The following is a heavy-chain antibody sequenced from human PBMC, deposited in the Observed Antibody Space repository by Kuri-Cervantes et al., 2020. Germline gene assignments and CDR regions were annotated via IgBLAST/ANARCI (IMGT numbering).Heavy chain of an antibody. CDR2: ISAYNGNT. CDR3: ARDAPSWYGLGDCYFDP. J-gene: IGHJ2*01. CDR1: GYTFTSYG. V-gene: IGHV1-18*01. Sequence: ASVKVSCKASGYTFTSYGISWVRQAPGQGLEWMGWISAYNGNTNYAQKLQGRVTITTDTSTSTVYMELSRLRSDDTAVYSCARDAPSWYGLGDCYFDPWGRGTLVTVSS. D-gene: IGHD3-10*01.